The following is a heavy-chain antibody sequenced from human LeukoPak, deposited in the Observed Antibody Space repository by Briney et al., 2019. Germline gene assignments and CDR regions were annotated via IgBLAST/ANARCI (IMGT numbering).Heavy chain of an antibody. CDR3: ARDRGGSYNPFFDY. Sequence: SETLSLTCTVSGGSISSYYWSWIRQPPGKGLEWIGYIYYSGSTNYNPSLKSRVTISVDTSKNQFSLKLSSVTAADTAVYYCARDRGGSYNPFFDYWGQGTLVTVSS. D-gene: IGHD1-26*01. J-gene: IGHJ4*02. CDR2: IYYSGST. CDR1: GGSISSYY. V-gene: IGHV4-59*01.